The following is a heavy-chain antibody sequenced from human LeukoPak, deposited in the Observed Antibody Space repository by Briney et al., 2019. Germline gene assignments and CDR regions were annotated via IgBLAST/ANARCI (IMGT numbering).Heavy chain of an antibody. D-gene: IGHD2-15*01. CDR2: INWNGGST. CDR3: AKDILSGGRGDY. J-gene: IGHJ4*02. Sequence: PGGSLRLSCAGSGFIFDDHGMSWVRQAPGKGLEWVSGINWNGGSTGYADSVQGRFTISRDNAKNSLYLQMNSLRAEDTAVYYCAKDILSGGRGDYWGQGTLVTVSS. V-gene: IGHV3-20*04. CDR1: GFIFDDHG.